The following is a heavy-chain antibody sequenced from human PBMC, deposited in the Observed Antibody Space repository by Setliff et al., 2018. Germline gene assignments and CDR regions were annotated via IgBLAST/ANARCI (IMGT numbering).Heavy chain of an antibody. J-gene: IGHJ4*02. CDR3: ARQPMDTIMVTFDY. CDR1: GATFSSYG. CDR2: ISTYNGKT. V-gene: IGHV1-18*01. D-gene: IGHD5-12*01. Sequence: ASVKVSCKASGATFSSYGFSWVRQAPGQGLEWMGWISTYNGKTNYAQKFQGRVTMTTDTSISTAYMELSSLRSDDTAVYYCARQPMDTIMVTFDYWGQGILVTVSS.